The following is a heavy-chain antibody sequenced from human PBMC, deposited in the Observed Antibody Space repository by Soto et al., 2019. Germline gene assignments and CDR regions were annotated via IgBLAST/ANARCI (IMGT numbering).Heavy chain of an antibody. CDR2: ISASGGST. Sequence: GGSLRLSCAASGFSFSSYAMSWVRQAPGKGLEWVSSISASGGSTYSADSVKGRFTISRDHSKNTLYLQMDSLRVEDTAVYYCTKGRFLGWFLSGGGEECWGRGTLVTVSS. V-gene: IGHV3-23*01. CDR3: TKGRFLGWFLSGGGEEC. CDR1: GFSFSSYA. J-gene: IGHJ4*02. D-gene: IGHD3-3*01.